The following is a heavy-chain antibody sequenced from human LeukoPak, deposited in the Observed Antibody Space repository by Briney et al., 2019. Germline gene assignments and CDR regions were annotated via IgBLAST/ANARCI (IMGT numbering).Heavy chain of an antibody. V-gene: IGHV1-18*01. D-gene: IGHD3-9*01. Sequence: GASVKVSCKASGYTFTSYGISWVRQAPGQGLEWMGWISAYNGNTNYAQKLQGRVTMTTDTSTSTAYMELRSLRSDDTAVYYCARDVYYDILTGPDLHYGMDVWGQGTTVTVFS. CDR1: GYTFTSYG. CDR3: ARDVYYDILTGPDLHYGMDV. J-gene: IGHJ6*02. CDR2: ISAYNGNT.